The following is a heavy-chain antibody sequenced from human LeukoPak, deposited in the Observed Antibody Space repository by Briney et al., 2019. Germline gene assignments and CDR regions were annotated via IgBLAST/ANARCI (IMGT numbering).Heavy chain of an antibody. D-gene: IGHD3-3*01. J-gene: IGHJ5*02. V-gene: IGHV1-69*13. CDR3: ARDLHYDFWSGTELNWFDP. Sequence: GASVKVSCKASGGTFSSYAISWVRQAPGQGLEWMGGIIPIFGTANYAQKFQGRVTITADESTSTAYMELSSLRSEDTAVYYCARDLHYDFWSGTELNWFDPWGQGTLVTVSS. CDR2: IIPIFGTA. CDR1: GGTFSSYA.